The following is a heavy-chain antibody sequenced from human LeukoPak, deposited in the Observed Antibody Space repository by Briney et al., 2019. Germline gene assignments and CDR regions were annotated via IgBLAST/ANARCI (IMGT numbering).Heavy chain of an antibody. V-gene: IGHV3-11*01. D-gene: IGHD4-17*01. J-gene: IGHJ4*02. CDR3: ARDPDYGDPE. Sequence: GGSLRLSCVPSGVTFSDHYMSCVPVSPRKGGGRLSYITSGGRTTDYTDTVKGGFTISRENAKNTMCMQMNSLRAEDTALYYCARDPDYGDPEWGQGPLVPVPS. CDR1: GVTFSDHY. CDR2: ITSGGRTT.